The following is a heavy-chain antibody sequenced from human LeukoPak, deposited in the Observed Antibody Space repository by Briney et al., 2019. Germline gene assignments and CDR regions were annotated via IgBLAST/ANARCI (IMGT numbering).Heavy chain of an antibody. D-gene: IGHD3-22*01. V-gene: IGHV5-51*01. CDR1: GYSFTSYW. CDR2: IYPGDSDT. Sequence: GESLKISCKGSGYSFTSYWIGWVRQMAGKGLEWMGIIYPGDSDTRYSPSLQGQVTISADKSISTAYLQCSSLKASDTAMYYCARHARHYFHSSAYPEYWGQGTLVTVSS. J-gene: IGHJ4*02. CDR3: ARHARHYFHSSAYPEY.